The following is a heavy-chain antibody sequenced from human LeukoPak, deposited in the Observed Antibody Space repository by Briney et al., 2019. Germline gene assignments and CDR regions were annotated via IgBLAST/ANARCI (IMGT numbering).Heavy chain of an antibody. CDR1: GFTFSDYY. V-gene: IGHV3-11*01. Sequence: GGSLTLSCAASGFTFSDYYMSWLRQAPGKGLEWVSYISSSGSTIYYAHSVKGLFNISRENAKNSLYLQMNSLRAEDTAVYYCARDDTAMVSPFDYWGQGALVSVSS. CDR3: ARDDTAMVSPFDY. J-gene: IGHJ4*02. CDR2: ISSSGSTI. D-gene: IGHD5-18*01.